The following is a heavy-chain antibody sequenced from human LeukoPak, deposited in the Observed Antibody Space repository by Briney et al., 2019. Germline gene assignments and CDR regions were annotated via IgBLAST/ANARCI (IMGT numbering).Heavy chain of an antibody. D-gene: IGHD1-1*01. J-gene: IGHJ4*02. CDR3: VRDGLGTTPYDY. CDR2: INPDGSAT. CDR1: GFTFSTYW. V-gene: IGHV3-74*01. Sequence: HSGGSLRLSCAASGFTFSTYWMNWVRQVPGKGLVWVSHINPDGSATRYADSVKGRFTISRDNAGNTLYLQMNGLRAEDTAAYYCVRDGLGTTPYDYWGQGILVTVSS.